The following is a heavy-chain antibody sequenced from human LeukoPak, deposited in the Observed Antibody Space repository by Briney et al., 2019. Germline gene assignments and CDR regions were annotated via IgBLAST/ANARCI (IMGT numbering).Heavy chain of an antibody. CDR3: ASGRVVPAAIKH. CDR2: IYHSGST. J-gene: IGHJ1*01. CDR1: GYSISSGYY. V-gene: IGHV4-38-2*01. D-gene: IGHD2-2*01. Sequence: SETLSLTCAVSGYSISSGYYWGWIRQPPGKGLEWIGSIYHSGSTYYNPSLKSRVTISVDTSKNQFSLKLSSVTAADTAMYYCASGRVVPAAIKHWGQGTLVTVSS.